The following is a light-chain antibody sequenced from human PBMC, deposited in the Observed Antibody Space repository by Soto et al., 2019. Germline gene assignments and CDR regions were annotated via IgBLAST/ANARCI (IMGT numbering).Light chain of an antibody. CDR2: DAS. CDR3: QQYSSYPLT. V-gene: IGKV1-5*01. CDR1: ETINTW. J-gene: IGKJ4*01. Sequence: DIQMTQSPSSLSVSVGDRVTITCRASETINTWLAWYQQKPGKAPKILIYDASKLERGVPSRLSGSGSGGEFTLTISSLQPDDLATYYCQQYSSYPLTFGGGTKVE.